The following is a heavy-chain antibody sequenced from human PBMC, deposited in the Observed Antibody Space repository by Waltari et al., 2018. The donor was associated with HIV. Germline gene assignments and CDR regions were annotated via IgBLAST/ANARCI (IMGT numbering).Heavy chain of an antibody. Sequence: QVQLVQSGAEVKKPGASVKVCCKASGYTFSSYDTNWVRQASGQGLEGMGWKNPNSGNTGYAQKFQGRVTMTRNTSISTAYMELSSLRSEDTAVYYCARLGYCSSTSCYYYYYYGMDVWGQGTTVTVSS. CDR1: GYTFSSYD. CDR2: KNPNSGNT. J-gene: IGHJ6*02. D-gene: IGHD2-2*01. CDR3: ARLGYCSSTSCYYYYYYGMDV. V-gene: IGHV1-8*01.